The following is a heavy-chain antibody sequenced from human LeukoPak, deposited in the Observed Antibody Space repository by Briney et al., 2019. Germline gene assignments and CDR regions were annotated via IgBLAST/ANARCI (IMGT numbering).Heavy chain of an antibody. CDR1: GFTFNNYA. J-gene: IGHJ5*02. D-gene: IGHD2-15*01. Sequence: PGGSLRLSCAASGFTFNNYAMTWVRQAPGKGLEWVSTIIGSGGNTDYADSVKGRFTISRDNSKDTLFLQMDSLRVEDTAVYYCATFCSGGDCYSFAPWGQGTLVTVPS. CDR2: IIGSGGNT. CDR3: ATFCSGGDCYSFAP. V-gene: IGHV3-23*01.